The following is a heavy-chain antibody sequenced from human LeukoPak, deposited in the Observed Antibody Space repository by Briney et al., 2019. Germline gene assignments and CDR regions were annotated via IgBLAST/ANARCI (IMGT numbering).Heavy chain of an antibody. CDR2: IYHSGST. CDR1: GYSISSGFY. V-gene: IGHV4-38-2*02. J-gene: IGHJ4*02. Sequence: SETLSLTCTVSGYSISSGFYWGWIRQPPGKGLEWIGSIYHSGSTYYNPSLKSRVTISLDTSKNQFSLKLSSVTAADAAVYYCARGRPYFDYWGQGTLVTVSS. CDR3: ARGRPYFDY.